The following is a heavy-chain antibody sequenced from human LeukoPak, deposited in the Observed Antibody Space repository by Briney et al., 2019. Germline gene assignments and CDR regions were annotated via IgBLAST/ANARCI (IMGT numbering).Heavy chain of an antibody. J-gene: IGHJ6*02. V-gene: IGHV3-30*18. D-gene: IGHD3-10*01. Sequence: PGGSLRLSCAASGFTFSSYGMHWVRQAPGKGLEWVAVISYDGSNKYYADSVKGRFTISRDNSKNTLYLQMNSLRAEDTAVYYCAKGHALWFGEDYYYYGMDVWGQGTTVTVSS. CDR3: AKGHALWFGEDYYYYGMDV. CDR1: GFTFSSYG. CDR2: ISYDGSNK.